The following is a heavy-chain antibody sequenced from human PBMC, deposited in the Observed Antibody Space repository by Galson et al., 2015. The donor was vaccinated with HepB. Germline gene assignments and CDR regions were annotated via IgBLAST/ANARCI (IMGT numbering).Heavy chain of an antibody. CDR1: GFTFSSYC. CDR3: ARGLSGDRSGYRDY. D-gene: IGHD7-27*01. Sequence: SLRLSCAASGFTFSSYCHPCVRPSPGKGLEWVPNIKQDGSQKYYVDSVKCRFTISRDNAKNSLYLQMNSLRAEDTALYYCARGLSGDRSGYRDYWGPRTLVAVSS. CDR2: IKQDGSQK. V-gene: IGHV3-7*03. J-gene: IGHJ4*02.